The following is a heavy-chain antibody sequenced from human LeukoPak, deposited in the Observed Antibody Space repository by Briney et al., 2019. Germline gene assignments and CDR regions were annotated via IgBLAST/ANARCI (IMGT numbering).Heavy chain of an antibody. V-gene: IGHV3-23*01. J-gene: IGHJ4*02. CDR2: ISGSGGST. D-gene: IGHD2-2*02. Sequence: GGSLRLSCAASGTFSSYAMSWVRQAPGKGLEWVSAISGSGGSTYYADSVKGRFTISRDNSKNTLYLQMNSLRAEDTAVYYCAKVSHCSSTSCYRYWGQGTLVTVSS. CDR1: GTFSSYA. CDR3: AKVSHCSSTSCYRY.